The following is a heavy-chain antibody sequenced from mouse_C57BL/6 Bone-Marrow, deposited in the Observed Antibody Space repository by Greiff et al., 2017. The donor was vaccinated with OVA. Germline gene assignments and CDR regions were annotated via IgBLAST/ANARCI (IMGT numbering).Heavy chain of an antibody. D-gene: IGHD1-1*01. Sequence: VQLQQSGPELVKPGASVKISCKASGYSFTGYYMNWVKQSPEKSLEWIGEINPSTGGTTSNQKFKAKATLTVDKSSSTAYMQLMSLTSEDSAVYYCAPHYCGSPWFAYWGQGTLVTVSA. V-gene: IGHV1-42*01. CDR3: APHYCGSPWFAY. CDR1: GYSFTGYY. CDR2: INPSTGGT. J-gene: IGHJ3*01.